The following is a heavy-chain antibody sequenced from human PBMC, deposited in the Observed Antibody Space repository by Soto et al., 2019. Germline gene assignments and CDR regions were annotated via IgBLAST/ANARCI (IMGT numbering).Heavy chain of an antibody. D-gene: IGHD6-13*01. J-gene: IGHJ4*02. CDR2: IYYSGST. V-gene: IGHV4-59*08. CDR3: ARHVYGREQQAIDY. CDR1: GVSISSYY. Sequence: SETLSLTCTVSGVSISSYYWSWIRQPPGKGLEWIGYIYYSGSTNYNPSLKSRVTISVDTSKNQFSLKLSSVTAADTAVYYCARHVYGREQQAIDYWGQGTLVTVSS.